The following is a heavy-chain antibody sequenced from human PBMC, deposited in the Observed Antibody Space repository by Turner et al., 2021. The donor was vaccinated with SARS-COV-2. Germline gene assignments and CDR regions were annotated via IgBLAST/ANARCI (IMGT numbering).Heavy chain of an antibody. CDR1: GYTFTTYA. CDR3: AGVLLCGVVCYGVDY. V-gene: IGHV1-18*04. CDR2: ISAYNGNT. D-gene: IGHD2-21*01. Sequence: QVQLVQSGAEVKKPGAEVKVSCKDSGYTFTTYAITLVRQAPGQGLEWMVWISAYNGNTNYAQKLHGRVTMTTDTSTITAYMELRSLRSDDTAVYYCAGVLLCGVVCYGVDYWGQGTLVTVSS. J-gene: IGHJ4*02.